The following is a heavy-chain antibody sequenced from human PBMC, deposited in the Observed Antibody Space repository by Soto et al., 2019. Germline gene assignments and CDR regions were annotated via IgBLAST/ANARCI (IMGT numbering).Heavy chain of an antibody. V-gene: IGHV4-39*02. Sequence: QLQLQETGPGLVKPSETLSLTCTVSGASIKSRNYFWGWIRQPPGKGLEFVGSIHSSGGTYYSPSRKSRVTVSVDLSNSHFSLSLKSLTATDTAVYYCGRLAEAATGHTDFDFWGQGTLVTVSS. D-gene: IGHD2-15*01. CDR1: GASIKSRNYF. CDR2: IHSSGGT. J-gene: IGHJ4*02. CDR3: GRLAEAATGHTDFDF.